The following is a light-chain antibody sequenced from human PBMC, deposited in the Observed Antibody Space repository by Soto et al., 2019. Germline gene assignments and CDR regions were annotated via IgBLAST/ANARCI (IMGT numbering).Light chain of an antibody. J-gene: IGKJ4*01. CDR3: QQYIRWPLT. CDR2: CAS. Sequence: EIVMTQSPATLSVSPGERATLSCRASQSVSSNLAWYQQKPGQAPSLLISCASTRATVNPARFSGSGSGTEFTLTISSLQSEDFAVYYCQQYIRWPLTFGGGTKVEIK. CDR1: QSVSSN. V-gene: IGKV3-15*01.